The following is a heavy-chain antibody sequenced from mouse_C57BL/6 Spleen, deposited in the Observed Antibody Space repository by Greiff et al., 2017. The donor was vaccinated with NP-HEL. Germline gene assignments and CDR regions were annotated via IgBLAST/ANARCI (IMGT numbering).Heavy chain of an antibody. CDR3: ARDSYYAMDY. CDR2: INYDGSST. V-gene: IGHV5-16*01. CDR1: GFTFSDYY. Sequence: EVMLVESEGGLVQPGSSMKLSCTASGFTFSDYYMAWVRQVPEKGLEWVANINYDGSSTYYLDSLKSRFIISRDNAKNILYLQMSSLKSEDTATYYCARDSYYAMDYWGQGTSVTVSS. J-gene: IGHJ4*01.